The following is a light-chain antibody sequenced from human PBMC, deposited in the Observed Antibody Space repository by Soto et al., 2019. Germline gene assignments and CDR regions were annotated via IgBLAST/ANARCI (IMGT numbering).Light chain of an antibody. J-gene: IGLJ2*01. CDR2: SND. CDR1: SSNIGSNL. Sequence: QSVLTQPPSASGTPGQRVTISCSGSSSNIGSNLVNWYQQLPGTAPKLLMYSNDQRPSGVPDRFSGSKSGTSASLAISGLQSEDEADYYCAAWDDSLNGLLFGGGTQLTVL. CDR3: AAWDDSLNGLL. V-gene: IGLV1-44*01.